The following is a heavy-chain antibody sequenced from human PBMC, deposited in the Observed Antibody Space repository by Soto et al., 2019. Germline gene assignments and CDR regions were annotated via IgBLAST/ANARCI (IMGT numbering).Heavy chain of an antibody. CDR2: LPGGGDNT. CDR3: AKGSKGFDY. Sequence: EVQLLESGGGLVQPGGPLRLSCAASGFTFSSYAMTWVRQAPGKGLEGVSVLPGGGDNTYYADSGKGRFTISRDNFKNTLYLQMDNLREENTAIYSCAKGSKGFDYWGQGTLVTVSS. V-gene: IGHV3-23*01. D-gene: IGHD2-2*01. CDR1: GFTFSSYA. J-gene: IGHJ4*02.